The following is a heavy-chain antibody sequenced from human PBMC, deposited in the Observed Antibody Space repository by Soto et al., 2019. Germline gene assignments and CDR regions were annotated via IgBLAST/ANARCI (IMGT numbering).Heavy chain of an antibody. Sequence: PGGSLRLSCAASGFTFSSYAMSWVRQAPGKGLEWVSAISGSGGSTYYADSVKGRFTISRDNSKNTLYLQMNSLRAEDTAVYYCAKSLFYDSSGYLDYWGQGTLVTVSS. D-gene: IGHD3-22*01. V-gene: IGHV3-23*01. CDR3: AKSLFYDSSGYLDY. J-gene: IGHJ4*02. CDR1: GFTFSSYA. CDR2: ISGSGGST.